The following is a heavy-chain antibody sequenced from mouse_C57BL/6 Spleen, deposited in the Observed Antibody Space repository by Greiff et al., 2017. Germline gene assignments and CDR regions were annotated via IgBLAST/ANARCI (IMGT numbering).Heavy chain of an antibody. J-gene: IGHJ4*01. CDR3: ARSGNDGYPDYYAMDY. Sequence: VQLQQSGAELARPGASVKLSCKASGYTFTSYGISWVKQRTGQGLEWIGEIYPRSGNTYYNEKFKGKATLTADKSSSTAYMELRSLTSEDSAVXFCARSGNDGYPDYYAMDYWGQGTSVTVSS. D-gene: IGHD2-3*01. CDR1: GYTFTSYG. CDR2: IYPRSGNT. V-gene: IGHV1-81*01.